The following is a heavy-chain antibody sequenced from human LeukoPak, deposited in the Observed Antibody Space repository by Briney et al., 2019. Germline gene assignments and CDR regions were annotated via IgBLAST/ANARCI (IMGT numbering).Heavy chain of an antibody. CDR1: GFTFSDYY. Sequence: PGGSLRLSCAASGFTFSDYYMSWLRQAPGKGLEWVSYISSSGSTIYYADSVKGRFTISRDNAKNSLYLQMNSLRAEDTAVYYCARCISVAGPIPGPHNYYYMDVWGKGTTVTVSS. CDR3: ARCISVAGPIPGPHNYYYMDV. J-gene: IGHJ6*03. D-gene: IGHD6-19*01. CDR2: ISSSGSTI. V-gene: IGHV3-11*04.